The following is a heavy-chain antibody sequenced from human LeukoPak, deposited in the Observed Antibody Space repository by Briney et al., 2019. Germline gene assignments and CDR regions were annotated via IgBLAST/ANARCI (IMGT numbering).Heavy chain of an antibody. Sequence: SQTLSLTCTVSGGSINSGSYYCSWIRQHPGKGLEWIGYIYYSGNTYYSPSLKSRITISLDTSKNQFSLKLSSVTAADTAVYYSARGSSSWLRFDYWGQGTLVTVSS. V-gene: IGHV4-31*03. CDR2: IYYSGNT. D-gene: IGHD6-13*01. J-gene: IGHJ4*02. CDR3: ARGSSSWLRFDY. CDR1: GGSINSGSYY.